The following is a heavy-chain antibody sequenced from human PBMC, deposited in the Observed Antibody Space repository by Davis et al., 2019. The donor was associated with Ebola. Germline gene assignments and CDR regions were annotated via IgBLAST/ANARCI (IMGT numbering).Heavy chain of an antibody. V-gene: IGHV1-18*04. CDR3: ARDTSGIAVAGQ. Sequence: ASVKVSCKASGYTFTSFGITWVRQAPGQGLEWMGWINPHNNNTNYGQNVQGRVTMTTDTSTSTAYMELRSLRSDDTAVYYCARDTSGIAVAGQWGQGTLVTVSS. D-gene: IGHD6-19*01. J-gene: IGHJ4*02. CDR2: INPHNNNT. CDR1: GYTFTSFG.